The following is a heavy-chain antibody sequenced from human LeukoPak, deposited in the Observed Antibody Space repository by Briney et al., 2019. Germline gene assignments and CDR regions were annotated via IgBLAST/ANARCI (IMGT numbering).Heavy chain of an antibody. Sequence: ASVTVSCKASGYTFTSYDINWVRQATGQGLEWMGWMNPNSGNTGYAQKFQGRVTMARNTSISTAYMELSSLRSEDTAVYYCARGSRYSSSWSEDFQHWGQGTLVTVSS. CDR2: MNPNSGNT. CDR1: GYTFTSYD. J-gene: IGHJ1*01. V-gene: IGHV1-8*01. D-gene: IGHD6-13*01. CDR3: ARGSRYSSSWSEDFQH.